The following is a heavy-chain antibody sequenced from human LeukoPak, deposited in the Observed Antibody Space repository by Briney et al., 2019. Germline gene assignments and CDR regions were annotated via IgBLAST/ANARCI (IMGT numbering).Heavy chain of an antibody. D-gene: IGHD3-10*01. J-gene: IGHJ4*02. CDR2: ISYDGNNK. Sequence: GRSLRLSCAASGFTFSGYGMHWVRQAPGKGLEWVAVISYDGNNKYYADSVKGRFTISRDNSKNTLYLQMNSLRGEDTAVYYCAKDGSGSFDYFDYWGQGTLVTVSS. CDR3: AKDGSGSFDYFDY. CDR1: GFTFSGYG. V-gene: IGHV3-30*18.